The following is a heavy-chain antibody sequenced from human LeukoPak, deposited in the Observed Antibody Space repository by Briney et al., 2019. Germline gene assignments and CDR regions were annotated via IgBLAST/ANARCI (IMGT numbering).Heavy chain of an antibody. Sequence: SETLSLTCTVSGDSISSYYWSWIRQPPGKGLEWIGYIYYSGSTNYNPSLKSRVTISVDTSKNQFSLKLSSVTAADTAVYYCARGGGEVAAEYYFDYWGQGTLVTVSS. CDR1: GDSISSYY. V-gene: IGHV4-59*01. CDR3: ARGGGEVAAEYYFDY. J-gene: IGHJ4*02. D-gene: IGHD2-15*01. CDR2: IYYSGST.